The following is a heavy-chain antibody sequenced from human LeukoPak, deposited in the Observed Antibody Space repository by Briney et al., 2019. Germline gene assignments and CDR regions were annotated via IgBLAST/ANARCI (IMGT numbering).Heavy chain of an antibody. D-gene: IGHD2-15*01. Sequence: SETLSLTCTVSGGSISSSSYYWGWIRQPPGKGLEWIGSIYYSGSTYYNPSLKSRVTISVDTSKNQFSLKLSSVTAADTAVYCCARELGSENDYWGQGTLVTVSS. CDR2: IYYSGST. CDR3: ARELGSENDY. J-gene: IGHJ4*02. V-gene: IGHV4-39*02. CDR1: GGSISSSSYY.